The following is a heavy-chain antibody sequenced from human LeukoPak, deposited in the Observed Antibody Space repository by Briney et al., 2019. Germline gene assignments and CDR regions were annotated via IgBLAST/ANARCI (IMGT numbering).Heavy chain of an antibody. Sequence: GGSLRLSCAASGFTFSNAWMIWVRQAPGKGLEWVGRIKSKTDGGTTDYAAPVKGRFTISRDDSKNTLYLQMNSLKTEDTAVYYCTTARQSYGSGTDAFDIWGQGTMVTVSS. CDR3: TTARQSYGSGTDAFDI. J-gene: IGHJ3*02. CDR2: IKSKTDGGTT. D-gene: IGHD3-10*01. CDR1: GFTFSNAW. V-gene: IGHV3-15*01.